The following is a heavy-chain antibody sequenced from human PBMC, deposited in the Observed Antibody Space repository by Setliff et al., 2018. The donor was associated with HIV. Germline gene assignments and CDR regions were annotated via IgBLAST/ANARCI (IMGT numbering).Heavy chain of an antibody. CDR1: GYTFTSYP. V-gene: IGHV1-46*01. J-gene: IGHJ6*03. Sequence: ASVKVSCKASGYTFTSYPMHWVRQAPGQGLEWMGVINTSGGSAGYAQKFQGRVTITADESTSTAYMELSSLRSEDTAVYYCASSTPYDYYSYLDVWGKGTTVTVSS. CDR2: INTSGGSA. CDR3: ASSTPYDYYSYLDV.